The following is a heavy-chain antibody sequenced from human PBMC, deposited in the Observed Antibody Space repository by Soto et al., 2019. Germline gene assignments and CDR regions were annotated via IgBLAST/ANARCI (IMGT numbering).Heavy chain of an antibody. J-gene: IGHJ4*02. CDR1: GCTFSSYT. CDR3: ARDRSVVPAAIPFDY. D-gene: IGHD2-2*01. Sequence: SVKVSCKASGCTFSSYTISWVRQAPGQGLEWMGRIIPILGIANYAQKFQGRVTITADKSTSTAYMELSSLRSEDTAVYYCARDRSVVPAAIPFDYWGQGTLVTVS. CDR2: IIPILGIA. V-gene: IGHV1-69*04.